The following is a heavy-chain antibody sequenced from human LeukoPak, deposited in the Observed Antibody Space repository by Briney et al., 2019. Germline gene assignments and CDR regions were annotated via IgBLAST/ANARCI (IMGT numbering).Heavy chain of an antibody. CDR2: IYSGGST. V-gene: IGHV3-53*01. Sequence: GGSLRLSCAASGFTVSSNYMSWVRQAPGKGLEWVSVIYSGGSTYYADSVKGRFTISRDNSKNTLYLQTNSLRAEDTAVYYCARGNYYYDSSGYSYYFDYWGQGTLVAVSS. CDR1: GFTVSSNY. J-gene: IGHJ4*02. CDR3: ARGNYYYDSSGYSYYFDY. D-gene: IGHD3-22*01.